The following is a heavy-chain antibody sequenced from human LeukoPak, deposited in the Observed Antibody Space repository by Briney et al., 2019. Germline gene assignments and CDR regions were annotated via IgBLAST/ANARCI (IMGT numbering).Heavy chain of an antibody. D-gene: IGHD1-26*01. CDR1: GGSISTYY. J-gene: IGHJ3*02. V-gene: IGHV4-59*01. Sequence: PSETLSLTCTVSGGSISTYYWSWIRQPPGEGLEWIGSIYYSGTTNSNPSLKSRATISVDTSKNHLSLKVSSVTAADTAVYYCARGASGTLYDAFDIWAKGQWSPSLQ. CDR2: IYYSGTT. CDR3: ARGASGTLYDAFDI.